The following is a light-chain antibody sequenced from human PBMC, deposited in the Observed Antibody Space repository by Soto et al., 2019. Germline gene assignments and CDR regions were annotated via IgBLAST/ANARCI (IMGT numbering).Light chain of an antibody. CDR3: SSYTRSSNVV. J-gene: IGLJ2*01. Sequence: QAASVSGSPGQSITISCTGTSSDVGVYKYVSWYQQHPGKAPKLMIYEVSHRPSGVSNRFSGSKSGNTASLTISGLQAEDEADYYCSSYTRSSNVVFGGGTKLTVL. CDR1: SSDVGVYKY. V-gene: IGLV2-14*01. CDR2: EVS.